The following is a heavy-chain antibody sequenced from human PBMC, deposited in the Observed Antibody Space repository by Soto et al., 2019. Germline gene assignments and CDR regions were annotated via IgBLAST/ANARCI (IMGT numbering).Heavy chain of an antibody. CDR3: ARGGPGIAAAGDY. J-gene: IGHJ4*02. CDR2: INHTGSS. CDR1: GGSFSVYS. V-gene: IGHV4-34*01. D-gene: IGHD6-13*01. Sequence: SETLSLTCAVYGGSFSVYSWSWIRQPPGKGLEWIGEINHTGSSIYNPSLKSRVTMSVDTSKNQFSLNLTSVTAADTAVFYCARGGPGIAAAGDYWGQGTLVTVSS.